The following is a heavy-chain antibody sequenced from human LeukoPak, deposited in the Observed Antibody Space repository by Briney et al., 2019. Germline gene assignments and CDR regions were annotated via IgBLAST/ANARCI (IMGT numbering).Heavy chain of an antibody. CDR1: EFTFVIYA. V-gene: IGHV3-48*04. CDR3: VRDPSYGSSWYYYMDV. CDR2: ISSSSFKI. Sequence: GGSLRLSCAASEFTFVIYAMNWVRQAPGKGLEWVSYISSSSFKIGYADSVKGRFTISRDNSKNSLYLQMDSLRVEDTAVYYCVRDPSYGSSWYYYMDVWGKGTTVTVSS. J-gene: IGHJ6*03. D-gene: IGHD6-13*01.